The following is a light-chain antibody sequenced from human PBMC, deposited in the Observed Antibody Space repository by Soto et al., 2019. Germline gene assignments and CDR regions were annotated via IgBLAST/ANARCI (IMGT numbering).Light chain of an antibody. Sequence: DIPMTQSPSTLSASVGDRVTITCRASQSFSGTLAWYQQKPGKAPKLLMFDASTLERGVPSRFSGSGSGTEFTLTISSLQPDDFATYYCQQYDTYSRTFGQGTKVEIK. CDR1: QSFSGT. J-gene: IGKJ1*01. V-gene: IGKV1-5*01. CDR3: QQYDTYSRT. CDR2: DAS.